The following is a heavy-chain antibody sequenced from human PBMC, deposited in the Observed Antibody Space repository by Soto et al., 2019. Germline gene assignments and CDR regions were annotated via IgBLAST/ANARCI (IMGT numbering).Heavy chain of an antibody. J-gene: IGHJ4*02. D-gene: IGHD3-3*01. CDR2: INSDGSST. V-gene: IGHV3-74*01. Sequence: GGSLRLSCAASGFTFSSYWMHWVRQAPGKGLVWVSRINSDGSSTSYADSVKGRFTISRDNAKNTLYLQMNSLRAEDTVVYCCARLRFLEWSPFYYFDYWGQGTLVTVSS. CDR3: ARLRFLEWSPFYYFDY. CDR1: GFTFSSYW.